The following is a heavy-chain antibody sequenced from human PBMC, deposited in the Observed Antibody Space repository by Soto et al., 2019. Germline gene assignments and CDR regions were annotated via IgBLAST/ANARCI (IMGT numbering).Heavy chain of an antibody. CDR3: ARDGVAWGEWLLPATTLTDHAFDI. CDR2: ISAYNGNT. CDR1: GYTFTSYG. V-gene: IGHV1-18*01. D-gene: IGHD3-3*01. Sequence: QVQLVQSGAEVKKPGASVKVSCKASGYTFTSYGISWVRQAPGQGLEWMGWISAYNGNTNYAQKLQGRVTMTTDTSMSTAYMELRSLRSDDTAVYYCARDGVAWGEWLLPATTLTDHAFDIWGQGTMVTVSS. J-gene: IGHJ3*02.